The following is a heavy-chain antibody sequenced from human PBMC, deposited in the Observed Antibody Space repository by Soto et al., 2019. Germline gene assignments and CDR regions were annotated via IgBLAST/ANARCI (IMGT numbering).Heavy chain of an antibody. Sequence: VASVKVSCKASGGTFSSYAISWVRQAPGQGLEWMGGIIPIFGTANYAQKFQGRVTITADESTSTAYMELSSLRSEDTAVYYCATSYCGGDCYDSVGSDYYYYYGMDVWGQGTTVTVSS. D-gene: IGHD2-21*02. CDR1: GGTFSSYA. V-gene: IGHV1-69*13. J-gene: IGHJ6*02. CDR2: IIPIFGTA. CDR3: ATSYCGGDCYDSVGSDYYYYYGMDV.